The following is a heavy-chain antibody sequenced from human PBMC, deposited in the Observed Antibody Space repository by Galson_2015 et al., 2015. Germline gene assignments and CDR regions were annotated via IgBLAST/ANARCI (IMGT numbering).Heavy chain of an antibody. J-gene: IGHJ4*02. CDR2: IYHSGST. Sequence: TLSLTCAVSGGSISSGGYSWSWIRQPPGKGLEWIGYIYHSGSTYYNPSLKSRVTISVDRSKNQFSLKLSSVTAADTAVYYCASVNKGYFDYLGQGTLVTVSS. V-gene: IGHV4-30-2*01. CDR1: GGSISSGGYS. CDR3: ASVNKGYFDY. D-gene: IGHD2/OR15-2a*01.